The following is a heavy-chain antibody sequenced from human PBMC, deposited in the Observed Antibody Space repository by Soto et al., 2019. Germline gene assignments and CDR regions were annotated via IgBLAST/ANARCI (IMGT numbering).Heavy chain of an antibody. CDR1: SYSIRGGFY. D-gene: IGHD3-3*01. J-gene: IGHJ5*02. Sequence: SETLSLTCAVSSYSIRGGFYCAWIRQPPGNGLEWIGNIYHSGSAHYNPSLKRRVTMSVDTSKNNFSLGLTSVTAADTAVCYWARVTIFEYWFDPWGQG. V-gene: IGHV4-38-2*01. CDR2: IYHSGSA. CDR3: ARVTIFEYWFDP.